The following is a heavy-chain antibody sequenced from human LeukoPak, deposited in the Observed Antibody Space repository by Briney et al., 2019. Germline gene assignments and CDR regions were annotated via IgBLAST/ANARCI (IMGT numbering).Heavy chain of an antibody. Sequence: GGSLRLSCAASGFSLTGYWIHWVRQAAGKGLVWVARMNSAGTTINYADSVRGRFTISRDNAGNALYLQMSSLRAEDTAIYYCIREIQVRASASLGDRGQGTLVTVSS. J-gene: IGHJ4*01. CDR2: MNSAGTTI. D-gene: IGHD2-2*01. CDR1: GFSLTGYW. CDR3: IREIQVRASASLGD. V-gene: IGHV3-74*01.